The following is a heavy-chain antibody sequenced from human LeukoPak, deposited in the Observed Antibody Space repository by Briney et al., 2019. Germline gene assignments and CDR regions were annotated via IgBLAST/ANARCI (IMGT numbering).Heavy chain of an antibody. Sequence: SETLSLTCAVYGGSFSGYYWSWIRQPPGKGLEWIGEINHSGSTNYNPSLKSRVTISVDTSKNQFSLKLSSVTAADTAVYYCARIPPRSSTSCSRDYWGQGTLVTVSS. V-gene: IGHV4-34*01. CDR2: INHSGST. CDR3: ARIPPRSSTSCSRDY. J-gene: IGHJ4*02. D-gene: IGHD2-2*01. CDR1: GGSFSGYY.